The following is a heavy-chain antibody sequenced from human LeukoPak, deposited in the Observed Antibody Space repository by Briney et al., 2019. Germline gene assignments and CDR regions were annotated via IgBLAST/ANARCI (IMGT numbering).Heavy chain of an antibody. CDR1: GFTFSSYW. V-gene: IGHV3-7*01. CDR3: ARGGPYSSSSFDY. Sequence: AGGSLRLSCAASGFTFSSYWMSWVRQAPGKGLEWVANIKQDGSEKYYVDSVKGRFTISRNNAKNTLYLQMNSLRAEDTAVFYCARGGPYSSSSFDYWGQGILVTVSS. J-gene: IGHJ4*02. CDR2: IKQDGSEK. D-gene: IGHD6-6*01.